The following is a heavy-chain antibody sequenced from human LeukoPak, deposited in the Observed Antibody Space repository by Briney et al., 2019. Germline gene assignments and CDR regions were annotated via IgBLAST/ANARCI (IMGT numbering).Heavy chain of an antibody. J-gene: IGHJ4*02. CDR2: IYYSGST. CDR1: GGSISSSSYY. V-gene: IGHV4-39*01. D-gene: IGHD5-18*01. Sequence: PSETLSLTCTVSGGSISSSSYYWGWIRQPPGKGLEWIGSIYYSGSTYYKPSLKSRVTISVDTSKNQFSLKLSSVTAADTAVYYCARHGYSYGPFDYWGQGTLVTVSS. CDR3: ARHGYSYGPFDY.